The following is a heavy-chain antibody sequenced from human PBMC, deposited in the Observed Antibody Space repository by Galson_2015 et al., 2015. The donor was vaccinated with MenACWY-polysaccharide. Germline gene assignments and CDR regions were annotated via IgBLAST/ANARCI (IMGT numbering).Heavy chain of an antibody. J-gene: IGHJ6*04. V-gene: IGHV1-69*06. CDR3: ASYSSSWRDVTDYYDAFDF. CDR2: IIPIFGTA. CDR1: GGTFSSSA. Sequence: SVKVSCKASGGTFSSSAISWARQAPGQGLEWMGGIIPIFGTANYAQKFQGRVTITADKSTSTAYMELSSLRSEDTAVYYCASYSSSWRDVTDYYDAFDFWGKGTPVPVSS. D-gene: IGHD6-13*01.